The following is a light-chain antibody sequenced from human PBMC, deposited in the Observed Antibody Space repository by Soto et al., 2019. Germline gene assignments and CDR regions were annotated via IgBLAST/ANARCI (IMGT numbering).Light chain of an antibody. Sequence: QSALTQPASVSGSPGQSITLSCTGTSSDVGGYNYVSWYQQHPGKAPKLIIYEVSNRPSGVCNRFSGSKSGNTASLTISGLQAEDEADYYCNSYTSKSTVVFGTGTKVTVL. CDR2: EVS. V-gene: IGLV2-14*01. CDR1: SSDVGGYNY. J-gene: IGLJ1*01. CDR3: NSYTSKSTVV.